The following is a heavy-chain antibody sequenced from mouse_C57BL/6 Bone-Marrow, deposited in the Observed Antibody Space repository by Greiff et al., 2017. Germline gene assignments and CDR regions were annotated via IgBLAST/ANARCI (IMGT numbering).Heavy chain of an antibody. CDR1: GYTFTSYG. V-gene: IGHV1-58*01. J-gene: IGHJ2*01. Sequence: EVQLQESGAELVRPGSSVKMSCKTSGYTFTSYGINWVKQRPGQGLEWIGYIDIGNGYTEYNEKFKGKATLTSDTSSSTAYMQLSSLTSEDSAIYFCSEEGDSNLGYWGQGTTLTVSS. CDR3: SEEGDSNLGY. CDR2: IDIGNGYT. D-gene: IGHD2-5*01.